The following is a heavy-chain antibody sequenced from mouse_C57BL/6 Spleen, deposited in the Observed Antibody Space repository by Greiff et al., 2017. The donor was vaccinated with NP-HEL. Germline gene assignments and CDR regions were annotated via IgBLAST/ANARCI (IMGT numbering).Heavy chain of an antibody. J-gene: IGHJ3*01. CDR2: IDPSDSET. CDR1: GYTFTSYW. D-gene: IGHD1-1*01. CDR3: ARTRDYGSLAY. Sequence: QVQLQQPGAELVRPGSSVKLSCKASGYTFTSYWMHWVKQRPIQGLEWIGNIDPSDSETHSNQKFKDKATLTVDKSSSTAYMQLSSLTSEDSAVYDCARTRDYGSLAYWGQGTLVTVSA. V-gene: IGHV1-52*01.